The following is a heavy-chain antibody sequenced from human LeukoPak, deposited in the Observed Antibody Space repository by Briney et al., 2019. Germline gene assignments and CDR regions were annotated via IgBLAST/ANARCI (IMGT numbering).Heavy chain of an antibody. CDR3: ARDFDNEGPYSYGYVY. V-gene: IGHV3-23*01. Sequence: GGSLRLSCAASGFTFSSYGMSWVRQAPGKGLEWVSAISGSGGSTYYADSVKGRFTISRDNSKNTLYLQMNSLRAEDTAVYYCARDFDNEGPYSYGYVYWGQGTLVTVSS. CDR2: ISGSGGST. D-gene: IGHD5-18*01. CDR1: GFTFSSYG. J-gene: IGHJ4*02.